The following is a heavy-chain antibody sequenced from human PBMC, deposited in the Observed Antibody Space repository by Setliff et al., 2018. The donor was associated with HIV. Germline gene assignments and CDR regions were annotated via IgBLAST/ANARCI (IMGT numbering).Heavy chain of an antibody. CDR1: GFTFSSYW. V-gene: IGHV3-7*01. D-gene: IGHD1-26*01. J-gene: IGHJ5*02. Sequence: GGSLRLSCAASGFTFSSYWMSWVRQAPGKGLEWVANIKQDGSEKYYVDSVKGRFTISRDNAENSLYLQMNSLRAEDTAVYYCARVVGATTVGWFDPWGQGTLVTVSS. CDR3: ARVVGATTVGWFDP. CDR2: IKQDGSEK.